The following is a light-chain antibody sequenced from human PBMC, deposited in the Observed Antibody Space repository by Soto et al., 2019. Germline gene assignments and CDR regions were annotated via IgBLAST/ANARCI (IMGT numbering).Light chain of an antibody. CDR3: QQYHQCPVA. Sequence: VMTQSPTTLSVSPGERATLSCRASHGVGNNLAWYQQIPGQAPRLLIYGAFTRATGVPARFSGSGSATPFTLTISSLQSEDFGFYYWQQYHQCPVAFGGGTKVEIK. V-gene: IGKV3-15*01. CDR1: HGVGNN. CDR2: GAF. J-gene: IGKJ4*01.